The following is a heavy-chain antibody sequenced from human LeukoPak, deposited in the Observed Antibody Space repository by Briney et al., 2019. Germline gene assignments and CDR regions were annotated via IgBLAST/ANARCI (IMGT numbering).Heavy chain of an antibody. CDR1: GFTFSSYA. J-gene: IGHJ4*02. Sequence: GGSLRLSCAASGFTFSSYAMHWVRQAPGKGLEWVAVISYDGSNKYYADSVKGRFTISRDNSKNTLYLQMNSLRAEDTAVYYCAKDPDGVEMGDGYFDYWGQGTLVTVSS. D-gene: IGHD5-24*01. V-gene: IGHV3-30-3*01. CDR3: AKDPDGVEMGDGYFDY. CDR2: ISYDGSNK.